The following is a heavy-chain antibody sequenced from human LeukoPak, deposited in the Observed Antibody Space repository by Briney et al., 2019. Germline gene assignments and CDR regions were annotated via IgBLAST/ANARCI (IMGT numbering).Heavy chain of an antibody. J-gene: IGHJ6*03. D-gene: IGHD2-2*01. V-gene: IGHV1-18*01. CDR3: ARATDDIVVVPAAFYYYYMDV. Sequence: GASVKVSCKASGYTFTSYGISWVRQAPGRGLEWMGWISAYNGNTNYAQKLQGRVTMTTDTSTSTAYMELRSLRSDDTAVYYCARATDDIVVVPAAFYYYYMDVWGKGTTVTVSS. CDR2: ISAYNGNT. CDR1: GYTFTSYG.